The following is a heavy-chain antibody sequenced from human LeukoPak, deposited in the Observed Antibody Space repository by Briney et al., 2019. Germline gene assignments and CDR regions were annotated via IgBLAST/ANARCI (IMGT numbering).Heavy chain of an antibody. CDR1: GFTFGDFA. V-gene: IGHV3-48*01. J-gene: IGHJ4*02. CDR2: ITKSSSIM. Sequence: GGSLRLSCTTSGFTFGDFAMTWVRQAPGKGLEWVSYITKSSSIMQYADSVKGRFTISRDNAKNSLYLQMNSLSAEDTAVYYCARDRNPYYIDYWGQGTLVTVSS. D-gene: IGHD1-14*01. CDR3: ARDRNPYYIDY.